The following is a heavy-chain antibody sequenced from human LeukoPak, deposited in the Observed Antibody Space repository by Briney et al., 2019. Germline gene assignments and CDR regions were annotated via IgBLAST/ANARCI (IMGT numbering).Heavy chain of an antibody. J-gene: IGHJ4*02. CDR1: GFTFSTYG. D-gene: IGHD3-3*01. V-gene: IGHV3-33*02. Sequence: GGSLRLSCVASGFTFSTYGMHWVRQAPGKGLEWVAFIWYDGSNKYYAASVKGRFTISRDDSTNTLFLQMNSLRAEDTAVYYCARDPRSGFPYNFNYWGQGTLVTVSS. CDR2: IWYDGSNK. CDR3: ARDPRSGFPYNFNY.